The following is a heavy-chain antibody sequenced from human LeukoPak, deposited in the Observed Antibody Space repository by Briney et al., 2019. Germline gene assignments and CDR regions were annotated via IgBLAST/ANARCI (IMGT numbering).Heavy chain of an antibody. D-gene: IGHD5-18*01. CDR2: IYTSGST. V-gene: IGHV4-61*02. Sequence: PSETLSLTCTVSGGSISSGSYYWSWIRQPAGKGLEWIGRIYTSGSTNYNPSLKSRVTISVDTSKNQFSLKLSSVTAADTAVYYCASTDALAQNSYGYVFDYWGQGTLVTVSS. J-gene: IGHJ4*02. CDR3: ASTDALAQNSYGYVFDY. CDR1: GGSISSGSYY.